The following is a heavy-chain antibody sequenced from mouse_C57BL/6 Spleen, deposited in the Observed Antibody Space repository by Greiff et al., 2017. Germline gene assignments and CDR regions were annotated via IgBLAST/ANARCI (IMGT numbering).Heavy chain of an antibody. D-gene: IGHD2-4*01. CDR2: IDPETGGT. CDR3: TRIYDYGYAMDY. V-gene: IGHV1-15*01. Sequence: VKLMESGAELVRPGASVTLSCKASGYTFTDYEMHWVKQTPVHGLEWIGAIDPETGGTAYNQKFKGKAILTADKSSSTAYMELRSLTSEDSAVYYCTRIYDYGYAMDYWGQGTSVTVSS. CDR1: GYTFTDYE. J-gene: IGHJ4*01.